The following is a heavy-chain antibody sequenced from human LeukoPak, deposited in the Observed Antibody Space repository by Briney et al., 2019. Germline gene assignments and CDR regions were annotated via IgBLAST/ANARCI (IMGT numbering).Heavy chain of an antibody. CDR3: AREGYDFWSGLGRYYYYYMDV. CDR2: ISTTGST. D-gene: IGHD3-3*01. V-gene: IGHV4-61*02. CDR1: GDSISSGSYF. J-gene: IGHJ6*03. Sequence: PSETLSLTCTVSGDSISSGSYFWSWIRQPAGKGLEWIGRISTTGSTNYNPSLKSRISISAVTSKNQFSLSLTSVTAADTAVYYCAREGYDFWSGLGRYYYYYMDVWGKGTTVTVSS.